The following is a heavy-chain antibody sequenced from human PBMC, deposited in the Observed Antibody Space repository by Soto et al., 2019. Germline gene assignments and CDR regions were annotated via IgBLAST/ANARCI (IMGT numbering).Heavy chain of an antibody. Sequence: ASVKVSCKASGYTFYNYDITWVRRAPGQGLEWMGTTSVYNGNTNFAQSLQGRVTMTIDKSTATAYMELRSLTSDDTAVYYCARARATVTTERALGYWGQGTQVTVSS. CDR1: GYTFYNYD. CDR3: ARARATVTTERALGY. CDR2: TSVYNGNT. D-gene: IGHD4-17*01. V-gene: IGHV1-18*01. J-gene: IGHJ4*02.